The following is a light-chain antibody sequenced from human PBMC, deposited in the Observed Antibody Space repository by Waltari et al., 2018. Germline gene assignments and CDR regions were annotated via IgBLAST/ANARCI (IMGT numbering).Light chain of an antibody. J-gene: IGKJ4*02. V-gene: IGKV1-5*03. CDR2: KAS. CDR3: QHYDSYSAT. CDR1: QSIPRW. Sequence: DIQMTQSPSTLSASVGDRVTITCRASQSIPRWLAWYQQKPGRAHKLLIYKASILESGVPSRCSSGGSGTEFTLTISSLRPDDFATYYCQHYDSYSATFGRGTKVEIK.